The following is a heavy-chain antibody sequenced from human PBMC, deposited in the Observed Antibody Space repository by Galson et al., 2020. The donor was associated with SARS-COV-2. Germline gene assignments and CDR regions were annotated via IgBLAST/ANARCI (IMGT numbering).Heavy chain of an antibody. Sequence: GESLKISCAASGFTFRTFSLSWVRQAPGKGLEWVSSISSESTYTYYADSVRGRFTISRDNAKNSLFLQMSSLRADDTAVYYCARGLAAAGTSLVDYWGQGTLVNVSS. CDR1: GFTFRTFS. J-gene: IGHJ4*02. V-gene: IGHV3-21*01. CDR2: ISSESTYT. CDR3: ARGLAAAGTSLVDY. D-gene: IGHD6-13*01.